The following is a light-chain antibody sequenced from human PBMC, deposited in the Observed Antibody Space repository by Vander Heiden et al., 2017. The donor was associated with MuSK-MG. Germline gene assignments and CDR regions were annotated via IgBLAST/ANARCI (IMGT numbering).Light chain of an antibody. CDR2: LDY. J-gene: IGLJ1*01. Sequence: QSVLTQPPSAYGIPGQRVTISCSGSSFNIGSNTVNWFQQLPGTAPKLLIYLDYQRPSGVPDRFSGSRSGTSASLAISGLQSEDEADYYCAAWDDSLKGFVFGTGTMVSVL. CDR1: SFNIGSNT. CDR3: AAWDDSLKGFV. V-gene: IGLV1-44*01.